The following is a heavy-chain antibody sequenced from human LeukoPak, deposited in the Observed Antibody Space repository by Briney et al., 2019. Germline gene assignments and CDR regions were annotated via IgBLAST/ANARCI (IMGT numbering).Heavy chain of an antibody. CDR3: ATWIQLWLRPHDYGDYVAFDI. CDR2: ISSNGVNT. Sequence: HSGGSLRLSCAASGFTFSRYAMHWVRQAPGKGLEYVSSISSNGVNTFYANSVKGRFTISRDDSKNTLYLQLGSLRAEDMAVYYCATWIQLWLRPHDYGDYVAFDIWGQGTMVTVSS. V-gene: IGHV3-64*01. CDR1: GFTFSRYA. D-gene: IGHD5-18*01. J-gene: IGHJ3*02.